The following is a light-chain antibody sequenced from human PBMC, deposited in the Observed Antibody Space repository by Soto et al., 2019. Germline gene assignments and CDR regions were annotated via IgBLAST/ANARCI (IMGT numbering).Light chain of an antibody. V-gene: IGLV1-40*01. CDR3: QSNDNGLSGSDV. CDR1: SSNIGAGYD. J-gene: IGLJ1*01. CDR2: GDS. Sequence: QSVLTQPPSVSGAPGQRVTISCTGNSSNIGAGYDVNWYQQLPETAPKLLIFGDSNRPSGVPDRFSGSKSGTSASLVITGLQADDEADYYCQSNDNGLSGSDVFGAGTKVTVL.